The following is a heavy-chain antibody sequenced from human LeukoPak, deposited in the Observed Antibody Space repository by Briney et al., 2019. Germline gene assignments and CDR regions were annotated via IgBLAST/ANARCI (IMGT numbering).Heavy chain of an antibody. CDR3: AKGDQWELLRSLFDY. Sequence: GGSLRLSCAASGFTFSSYAMSWVRQAPGKGLEWVSAISGSGGSTYYADSVKGRFTISRDNSKNTLYLQMNSPRAEDTAVYYCAKGDQWELLRSLFDYWGQGTLVTVSS. D-gene: IGHD1-26*01. V-gene: IGHV3-23*01. J-gene: IGHJ4*02. CDR1: GFTFSSYA. CDR2: ISGSGGST.